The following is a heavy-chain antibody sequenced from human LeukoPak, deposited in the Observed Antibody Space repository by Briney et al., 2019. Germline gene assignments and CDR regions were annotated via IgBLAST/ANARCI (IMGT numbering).Heavy chain of an antibody. CDR3: ASRPEEGGQQLLDY. CDR1: GGSFSGYY. J-gene: IGHJ4*02. V-gene: IGHV4-34*01. D-gene: IGHD5-24*01. CDR2: INHSGSA. Sequence: SETLSLTFAVYGGSFSGYYWSWIRQPPGKGLEWIGEINHSGSANYNPSLNSRVTVSVDTSKNQFSLKLSSVTAADTAVYYCASRPEEGGQQLLDYWAQGPLVTVSS.